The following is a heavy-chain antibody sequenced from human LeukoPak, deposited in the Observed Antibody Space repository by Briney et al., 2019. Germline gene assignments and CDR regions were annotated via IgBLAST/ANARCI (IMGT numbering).Heavy chain of an antibody. Sequence: PGGSLRLSCAASGFTFSSYAMHWVRQAPGKGLEWVAVISYDGSNKYYADSVKGRFTISRDNSKNTLYLPMNSLRAEDTAVYYCAREKVTMIVGYAFDIWGQGTMVTVSS. CDR2: ISYDGSNK. CDR3: AREKVTMIVGYAFDI. D-gene: IGHD3-22*01. V-gene: IGHV3-30*04. J-gene: IGHJ3*02. CDR1: GFTFSSYA.